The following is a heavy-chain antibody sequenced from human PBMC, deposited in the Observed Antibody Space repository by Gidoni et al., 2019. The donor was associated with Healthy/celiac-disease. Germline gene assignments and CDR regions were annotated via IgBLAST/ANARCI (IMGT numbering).Heavy chain of an antibody. D-gene: IGHD3-10*01. V-gene: IGHV1-46*01. CDR3: ARGNKRISGYY. J-gene: IGHJ4*02. CDR1: GYTFTSYY. Sequence: QVQLVQSGAEVKKPGPSVKVSCKASGYTFTSYYMHWVRQAPGRGLEWMGIINPSGGSTSYAQKFHGRVTMTRDTSTSTVYMELSSLRSEDTAVYYCARGNKRISGYYWGQGTLVTVSS. CDR2: INPSGGST.